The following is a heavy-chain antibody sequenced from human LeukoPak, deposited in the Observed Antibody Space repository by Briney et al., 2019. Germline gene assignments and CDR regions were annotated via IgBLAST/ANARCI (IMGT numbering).Heavy chain of an antibody. Sequence: SETLSLTCIVSGGSISSTSYYWGWIRQPPGKGLEWIGNIYYSGSTYYNPSLKSRVTISVDTSKNQFSLKLSSVTAADTAVYSCAGFTFFRGVITFDYWGQGTLVTVSS. CDR3: AGFTFFRGVITFDY. CDR2: IYYSGST. D-gene: IGHD3-10*01. J-gene: IGHJ4*02. V-gene: IGHV4-39*07. CDR1: GGSISSTSYY.